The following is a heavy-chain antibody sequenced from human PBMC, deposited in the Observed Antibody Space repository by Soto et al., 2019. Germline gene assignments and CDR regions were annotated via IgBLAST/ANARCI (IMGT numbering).Heavy chain of an antibody. CDR3: ARGRYGDS. CDR1: GYTFTSYG. V-gene: IGHV1-18*01. J-gene: IGHJ4*02. D-gene: IGHD1-1*01. CDR2: ISAHNGNT. Sequence: QVHLVQSGAEVKKPGASVKVSCKASGYTFTSYGITWVRQAPGQGLEWMGWISAHNGNTDYAQKLQGRVIVTRDTSTSTASMELRSLRSDDTAVYYCARGRYGDSWGQGALVTVS.